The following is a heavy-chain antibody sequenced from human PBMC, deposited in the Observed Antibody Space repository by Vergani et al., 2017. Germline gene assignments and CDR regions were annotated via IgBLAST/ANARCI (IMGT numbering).Heavy chain of an antibody. CDR1: GDSISTGSYY. D-gene: IGHD2-2*01. CDR2: IYTSGSP. J-gene: IGHJ6*03. CDR3: ARDRGYAVIWNYMDV. Sequence: QVQLQESGPGLVKPSQTLSLTCTVSGDSISTGSYYWSWIRQPAGKELEWIGRIYTSGSPNYNPSLKSRVTISIDTSKNQFSLKLSSVTAADTAVYYCARDRGYAVIWNYMDVWGKGP. V-gene: IGHV4-61*02.